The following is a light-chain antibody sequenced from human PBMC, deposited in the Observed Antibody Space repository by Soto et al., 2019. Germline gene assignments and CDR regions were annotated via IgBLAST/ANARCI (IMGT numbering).Light chain of an antibody. CDR3: SSYTSSSTLCV. V-gene: IGLV2-14*01. CDR2: EVN. J-gene: IGLJ1*01. Sequence: QSVLTQPASVSGSLGQSTTISCTGTSSDVGGYNYVSWYQQHPGKAPTLMIYEVNNRPSGVSNRFSGSKSGNTASLTISGLQAEDEAEYYCSSYTSSSTLCVFGTGTKVTVL. CDR1: SSDVGGYNY.